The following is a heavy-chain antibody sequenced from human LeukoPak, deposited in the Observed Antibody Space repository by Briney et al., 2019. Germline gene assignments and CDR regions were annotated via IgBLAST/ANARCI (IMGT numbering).Heavy chain of an antibody. Sequence: GGSLRLSCAASGFTFTSYWMSWVRQAPGKGLEWVATTKQDGGDKYYVDSVKGRFTISRDNAKNSLYLQMNSLRAEDTAVYFCARGGTKTTPYFDSWGQGTLVTVSS. CDR1: GFTFTSYW. J-gene: IGHJ4*02. CDR2: TKQDGGDK. D-gene: IGHD1-14*01. V-gene: IGHV3-7*01. CDR3: ARGGTKTTPYFDS.